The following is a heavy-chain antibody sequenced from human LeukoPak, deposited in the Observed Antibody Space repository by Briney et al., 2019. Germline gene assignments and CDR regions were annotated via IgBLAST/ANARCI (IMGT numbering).Heavy chain of an antibody. D-gene: IGHD3-16*01. CDR1: GFRFSGIG. CDR3: AKDQVGDLDY. Sequence: QAGGSLRLSCAASGFRFSGIGMHWVRQAPGKGLEWVAVISYDGSNKYYADSVKGRFTISRDNSKNTLYLQMNSLRAEDTAVYYCAKDQVGDLDYWGQGTLVTVSS. CDR2: ISYDGSNK. J-gene: IGHJ4*02. V-gene: IGHV3-30*18.